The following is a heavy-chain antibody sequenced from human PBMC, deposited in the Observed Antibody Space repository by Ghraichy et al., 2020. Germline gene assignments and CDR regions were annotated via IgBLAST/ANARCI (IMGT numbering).Heavy chain of an antibody. D-gene: IGHD6-13*01. Sequence: SETLSLTCTVSGGSISSYYWSWIRQPPGKGLEWIGYIYYSGSTNYNPSLKSRVTISVDTSKNQFSLKLSSVTAADTAVYYCARYALGQLVLGMDVWGKGTTVTVSS. CDR1: GGSISSYY. J-gene: IGHJ6*03. CDR3: ARYALGQLVLGMDV. CDR2: IYYSGST. V-gene: IGHV4-59*01.